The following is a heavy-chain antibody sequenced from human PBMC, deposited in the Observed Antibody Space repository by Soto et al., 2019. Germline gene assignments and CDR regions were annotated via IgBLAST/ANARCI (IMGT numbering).Heavy chain of an antibody. D-gene: IGHD5-18*01. Sequence: GGSLRLSCTASVFPFSNFSMSWVRQAPGMGLEWVSSINNRGDNTYFADSVKGRFTISRDNSKNTVFLQMNSLRAEDSAIYYCAKDIRAYNYAFDSWGQGNLVNVSS. J-gene: IGHJ4*02. CDR1: VFPFSNFS. V-gene: IGHV3-23*01. CDR2: INNRGDNT. CDR3: AKDIRAYNYAFDS.